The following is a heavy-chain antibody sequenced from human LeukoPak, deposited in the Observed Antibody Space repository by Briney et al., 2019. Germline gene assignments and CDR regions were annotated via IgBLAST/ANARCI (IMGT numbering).Heavy chain of an antibody. CDR1: GYTFTSYD. D-gene: IGHD6-19*01. V-gene: IGHV1-8*01. J-gene: IGHJ4*02. CDR2: MNPNSGNT. CDR3: ARGLSKWLVQGDDY. Sequence: ASVKVSRKASGYTFTSYDINWVRQATGQGLEWMGWMNPNSGNTGYAQKFQGRVTMTRNTSISTAYMELSSLRSEDTAVYYCARGLSKWLVQGDDYWGQGTLVTVSS.